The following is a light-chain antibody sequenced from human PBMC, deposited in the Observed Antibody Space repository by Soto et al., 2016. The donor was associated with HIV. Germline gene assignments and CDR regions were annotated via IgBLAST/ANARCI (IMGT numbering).Light chain of an antibody. J-gene: IGKJ4*01. Sequence: DIQMTQSPSSLSASVGDRVTITCRASQSISSYLNWYQQKPGKVPKLLIYAASSLQSGFPSRFSGSGSGTDFTLTISSLQPEDFATYYCQQSYSTPRTFGGGTKVEIK. CDR2: AAS. CDR3: QQSYSTPRT. V-gene: IGKV1-39*01. CDR1: QSISSY.